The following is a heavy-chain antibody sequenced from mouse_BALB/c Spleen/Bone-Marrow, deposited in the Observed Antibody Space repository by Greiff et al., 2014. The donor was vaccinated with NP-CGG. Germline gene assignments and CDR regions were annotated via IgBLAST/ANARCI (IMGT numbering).Heavy chain of an antibody. CDR2: IYPYSGGT. CDR3: ARGNWDFAY. D-gene: IGHD4-1*01. J-gene: IGHJ3*01. CDR1: GYTFTDYN. Sequence: VQLQQSGPELVRPGASVKISCKVSGYTFTDYNIYWVKQSHGKSLEWIGYIYPYSGGTGYNQKFKSKATLTVDNSSTTAYMELRSLTSEDSAVYYCARGNWDFAYWGQGTLVTVST. V-gene: IGHV1S29*02.